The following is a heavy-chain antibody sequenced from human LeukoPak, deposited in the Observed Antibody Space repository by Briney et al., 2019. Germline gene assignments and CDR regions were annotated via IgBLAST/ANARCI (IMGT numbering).Heavy chain of an antibody. V-gene: IGHV3-23*01. CDR3: AKQLGYCSDGSCYFPY. CDR2: ISNNGGYT. D-gene: IGHD2-15*01. Sequence: GSLRLSCAASRFTLSTYWMSWVRQAPGKGLEWVSAISNNGGYTYYADSVQGRFTISRDNSKSTLCLQMNSLRAEDTAVYYCAKQLGYCSDGSCYFPYWGQGTLVTVSS. J-gene: IGHJ4*02. CDR1: RFTLSTYW.